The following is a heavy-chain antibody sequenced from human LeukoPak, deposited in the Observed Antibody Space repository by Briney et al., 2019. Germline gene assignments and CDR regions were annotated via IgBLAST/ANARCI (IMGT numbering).Heavy chain of an antibody. V-gene: IGHV1-2*06. CDR2: INPNSGGT. CDR3: ARDRVPAAHYYYGMDV. Sequence: ASVKVSCKASGYTFTGYYMHWVRQAPGQGPEWMGRINPNSGGTNYAQKFQGRVTMTRDTSISTAYMELSRLRSDDTAVYYCARDRVPAAHYYYGMDVWGQGTTATVSS. J-gene: IGHJ6*02. D-gene: IGHD2-2*01. CDR1: GYTFTGYY.